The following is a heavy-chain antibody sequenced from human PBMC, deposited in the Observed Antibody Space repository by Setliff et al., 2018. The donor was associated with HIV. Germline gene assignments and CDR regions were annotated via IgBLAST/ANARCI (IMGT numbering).Heavy chain of an antibody. Sequence: SETLSLTCTVSGGSISSYFWSWIRQPPGKGLEWIGYIYTNGSTNYNPSLKSRVTISRDLSKDTLYLQMKSLRADDTAIYYCAADVRWPKDCFAFWGQGTMVTVSS. J-gene: IGHJ3*01. CDR3: AADVRWPKDCFAF. CDR2: IYTNGST. V-gene: IGHV4-4*08. D-gene: IGHD3-10*02. CDR1: GGSISSYF.